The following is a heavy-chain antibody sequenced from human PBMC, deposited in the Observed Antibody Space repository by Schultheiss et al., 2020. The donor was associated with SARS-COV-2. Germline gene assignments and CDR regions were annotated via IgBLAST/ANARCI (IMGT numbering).Heavy chain of an antibody. V-gene: IGHV3-23*01. CDR3: AKDSSSGYYAGYWFDP. D-gene: IGHD3-22*01. J-gene: IGHJ5*02. CDR1: GFTFSGSA. Sequence: GGSLRLSCAASGFTFSGSAMHWVRQVPGKGLEWVSSITGSGESTYYADSVQGRFIISRDNAKNTLYLQMNSLRAEDTAVYYCAKDSSSGYYAGYWFDPWGQGTLVTVSS. CDR2: ITGSGEST.